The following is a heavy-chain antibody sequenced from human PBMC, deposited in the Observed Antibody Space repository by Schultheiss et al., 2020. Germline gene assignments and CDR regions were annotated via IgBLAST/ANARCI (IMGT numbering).Heavy chain of an antibody. V-gene: IGHV1-69*01. CDR2: IIPIFGTA. Sequence: KISCKASGGTFSSYAISWVRQAPGQGLEWMGGIIPIFGTANYAQKFQGRVTITADESTSTAYMELSSLRSEDTAVYYCASRYCSSTSCWNYYYGMDVWGQGTTVTVSS. J-gene: IGHJ6*02. CDR1: GGTFSSYA. CDR3: ASRYCSSTSCWNYYYGMDV. D-gene: IGHD2-2*01.